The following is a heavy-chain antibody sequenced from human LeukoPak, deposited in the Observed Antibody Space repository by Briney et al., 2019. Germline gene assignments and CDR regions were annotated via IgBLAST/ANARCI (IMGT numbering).Heavy chain of an antibody. J-gene: IGHJ5*02. CDR3: ARGKSVLQYFDWLLSWFDP. CDR2: THNSGST. V-gene: IGHV4-59*08. Sequence: SETLSLTCTVSGGSLSNHYWSWIRQSPGKGLEWIVYTHNSGSTNYNPSLKSRVTMSVDTPQKQFSLNLRSVPAGDTAVYYCARGKSVLQYFDWLLSWFDPWGQGTLVTVSS. D-gene: IGHD3-9*01. CDR1: GGSLSNHY.